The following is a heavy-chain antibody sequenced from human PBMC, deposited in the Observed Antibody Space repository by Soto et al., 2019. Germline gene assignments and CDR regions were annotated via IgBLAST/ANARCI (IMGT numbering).Heavy chain of an antibody. Sequence: EVQLVESGGGLVKPGGSLRLSCAAFGFAFSSYTMNWVRQAPGKGLEWVSSISSTSSYIYYADSVKGRFTISRDNAENSLYLQMNSLRAEDTALYYCAREQGGYCVSWGQGTLVTVSS. J-gene: IGHJ5*02. D-gene: IGHD3-22*01. V-gene: IGHV3-21*01. CDR2: ISSTSSYI. CDR3: AREQGGYCVS. CDR1: GFAFSSYT.